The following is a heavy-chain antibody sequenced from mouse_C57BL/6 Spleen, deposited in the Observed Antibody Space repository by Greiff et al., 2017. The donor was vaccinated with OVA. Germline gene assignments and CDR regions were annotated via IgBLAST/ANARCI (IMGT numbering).Heavy chain of an antibody. V-gene: IGHV1-62-2*01. CDR1: GYTFTEYP. CDR3: ARHEGDYYGSSYLDD. J-gene: IGHJ2*01. Sequence: VQLQQSGAELVKPGASVKLSCKASGYTFTEYPIHWVKQRSGQGLEWIGWFYPGSGSIKYNEKFKDKATLTADKSSSTVYMELSRLTSEDTAIYFCARHEGDYYGSSYLDDWGKGTTLTVAS. D-gene: IGHD1-1*01. CDR2: FYPGSGSI.